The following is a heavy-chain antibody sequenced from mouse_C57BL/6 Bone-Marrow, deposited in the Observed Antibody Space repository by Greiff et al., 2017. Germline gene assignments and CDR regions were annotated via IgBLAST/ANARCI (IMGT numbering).Heavy chain of an antibody. D-gene: IGHD1-1*01. CDR1: GFSLTSYG. CDR3: ANYYYGSSYWYFDV. Sequence: QVQLQQSGPGLVQPSQSLSITCTVSGFSLTSYGVHWVRQSPGKGLEWLGVIWRGGSTDYNAAFMSRLSITKDNSKSQVFFKMNSLQADETAIYYCANYYYGSSYWYFDVWGTGTTVTVSS. V-gene: IGHV2-5*01. CDR2: IWRGGST. J-gene: IGHJ1*03.